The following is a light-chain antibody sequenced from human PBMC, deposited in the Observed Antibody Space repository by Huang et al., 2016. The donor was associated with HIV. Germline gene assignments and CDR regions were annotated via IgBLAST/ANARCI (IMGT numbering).Light chain of an antibody. CDR1: YLIFSYLNIKNF. J-gene: IGKJ4*01. CDR3: QQYYRNPQT. V-gene: IGKV4-1*01. Sequence: ATFAFYSSYLIFSYLNIKNFLAWFQQRPGPPPKLLLHFSCARQSGIPDRFSAICSGTYFTLTIDNLQTEDFAIYYCQQYYRNPQTFGRGTAVEI. CDR2: FSC.